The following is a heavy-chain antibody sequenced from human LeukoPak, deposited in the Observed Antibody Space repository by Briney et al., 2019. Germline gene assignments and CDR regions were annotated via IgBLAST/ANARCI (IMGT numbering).Heavy chain of an antibody. V-gene: IGHV4-34*01. D-gene: IGHD3-22*01. J-gene: IGHJ4*02. CDR2: INYSGTT. Sequence: SETLSLTCAVYGESFSGYYGSWIRQSPGKGLEWIGEINYSGTTNYNPSLKSRVTISADTSKNQFSLKLNSLTASDRAVYYCARGLRPDSSGYYPLDYWGQGTLVTVSS. CDR1: GESFSGYY. CDR3: ARGLRPDSSGYYPLDY.